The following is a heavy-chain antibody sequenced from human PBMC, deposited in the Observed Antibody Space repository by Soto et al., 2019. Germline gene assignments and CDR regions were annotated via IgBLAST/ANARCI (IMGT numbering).Heavy chain of an antibody. V-gene: IGHV3-30*18. D-gene: IGHD3-3*01. CDR1: GFTFSSYG. CDR3: AKDKVLKANGAYYDFWSGYFDY. J-gene: IGHJ4*02. CDR2: ISYEGSNK. Sequence: QVQLVESGGGVVQPGRSLRLSCAASGFTFSSYGMHWVRQAPGKGLEWVAVISYEGSNKYYADSVKGRFTISRDNSKNSLYLQMNSLRAEDTAVYYCAKDKVLKANGAYYDFWSGYFDYWGQGTLVTVSS.